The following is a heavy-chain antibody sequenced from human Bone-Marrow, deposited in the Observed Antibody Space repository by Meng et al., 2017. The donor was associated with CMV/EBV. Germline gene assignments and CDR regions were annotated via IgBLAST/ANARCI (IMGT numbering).Heavy chain of an antibody. J-gene: IGHJ4*02. D-gene: IGHD6-6*01. V-gene: IGHV3-66*01. Sequence: ADSGITVSNEYMSWVRQAPGKGLEWVSTVFGGGRTDYADSVKGRFTISRDNSRNTVYLQMNNLRTEDTAVYFCARDLAAQSGDYFDYWGQGTLVTVSS. CDR1: GITVSNEY. CDR3: ARDLAAQSGDYFDY. CDR2: VFGGGRT.